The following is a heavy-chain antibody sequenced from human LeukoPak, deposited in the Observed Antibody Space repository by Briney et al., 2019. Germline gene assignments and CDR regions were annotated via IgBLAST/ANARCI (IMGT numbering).Heavy chain of an antibody. V-gene: IGHV1-18*01. CDR1: GYTFNTYG. J-gene: IGHJ5*02. CDR2: ISPCNGDT. Sequence: ASVKVSYKTSGYTFNTYGITWVRQAPGQGLEWMGWISPCNGDTNFAQKFQGRVTMMTDTSTSTAYMELKSLGFDDTAVYYCARASTRAAATGYDPWGQGSLVTVSS. CDR3: ARASTRAAATGYDP. D-gene: IGHD6-13*01.